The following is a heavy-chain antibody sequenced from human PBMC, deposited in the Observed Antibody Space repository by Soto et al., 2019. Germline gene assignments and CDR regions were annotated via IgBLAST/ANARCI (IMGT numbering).Heavy chain of an antibody. V-gene: IGHV1-3*05. D-gene: IGHD2-15*01. CDR1: GYTFTSYA. CDR2: INAGNGNT. CDR3: ARDVAPLDY. J-gene: IGHJ4*02. Sequence: QVQLVQSGAKEKKPWSSVQVSCKASGYTFTSYAMHWVRQAPGQRLEWMGWINAGNGNTKYSQKFQGRVTITRDTSASTDYRELSSLRSEDTAVYYCARDVAPLDYCGQGSLVTVSS.